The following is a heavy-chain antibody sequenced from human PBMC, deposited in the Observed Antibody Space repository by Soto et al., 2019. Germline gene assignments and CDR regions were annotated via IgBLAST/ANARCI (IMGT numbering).Heavy chain of an antibody. CDR3: ERVRVAAAGNNWFDP. J-gene: IGHJ5*02. CDR1: GGSISSGGYY. V-gene: IGHV4-31*03. Sequence: TLSLTCTVSGGSISSGGYYWSWIRQHPGKGLEWIGYIYYSGSTYYNPSLKSRVTISVDTSKNQFSLKLSSVTAADTAVYYCERVRVAAAGNNWFDPWGQGNLVTVXS. D-gene: IGHD6-13*01. CDR2: IYYSGST.